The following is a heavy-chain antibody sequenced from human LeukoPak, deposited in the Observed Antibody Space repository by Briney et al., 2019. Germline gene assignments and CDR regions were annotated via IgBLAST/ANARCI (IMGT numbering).Heavy chain of an antibody. Sequence: PGGSLRLSCAASGFTFISYEMNWVRQAPGKGLEWVSHISTSGGTTYYADSVKGRFTISRDNAKNSLYLQMNSLRAEDTAVYYCARVSAPELQLEYFQHWGQGTLVTVSS. CDR1: GFTFISYE. CDR2: ISTSGGTT. D-gene: IGHD6-13*01. V-gene: IGHV3-48*03. CDR3: ARVSAPELQLEYFQH. J-gene: IGHJ1*01.